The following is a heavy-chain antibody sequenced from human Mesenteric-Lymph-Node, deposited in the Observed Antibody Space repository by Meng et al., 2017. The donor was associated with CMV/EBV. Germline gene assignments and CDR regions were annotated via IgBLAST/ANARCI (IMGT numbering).Heavy chain of an antibody. CDR2: ISGSGGST. CDR3: ARLDIVPTPRSFDY. J-gene: IGHJ4*02. V-gene: IGHV3-23*01. CDR1: GFTFSSYA. D-gene: IGHD2-8*01. Sequence: GESLKISCAASGFTFSSYAMSWVRQAPGKGLEWVSAISGSGGSTYYANSVKGRFTISRDNSKNTLYLQMNSLRAEDTAVYYCARLDIVPTPRSFDYWGQGSLVTVSS.